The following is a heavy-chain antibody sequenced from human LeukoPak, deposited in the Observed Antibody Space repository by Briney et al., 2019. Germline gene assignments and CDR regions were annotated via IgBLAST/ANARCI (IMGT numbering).Heavy chain of an antibody. V-gene: IGHV3-48*02. CDR1: GFTLSSHN. CDR2: ISSGSSTI. CDR3: ARETRGYSSSWTPGDY. Sequence: GGSLRLSCAASGFTLSSHNMNWVRQAPGKGLEWVSYISSGSSTIYYADSVKGRFTISRDNAKSSLYLQMNSLRDEDTAVYYCARETRGYSSSWTPGDYWGQGTLVTVSS. D-gene: IGHD6-13*01. J-gene: IGHJ4*02.